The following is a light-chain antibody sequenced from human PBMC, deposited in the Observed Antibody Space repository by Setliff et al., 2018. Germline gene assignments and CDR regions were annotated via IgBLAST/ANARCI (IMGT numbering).Light chain of an antibody. Sequence: QSALTQPPSASGSPGQSLTISCTGISRDIGAYNSVSWYQQHPGKAPKLLIYEDTKRPSGVPDRFSGSKPGNTASLTVSGLQADDEADYFCCSYAASYNPYVFGTGTKVTVL. CDR1: SRDIGAYNS. CDR3: CSYAASYNPYV. V-gene: IGLV2-8*01. J-gene: IGLJ1*01. CDR2: EDT.